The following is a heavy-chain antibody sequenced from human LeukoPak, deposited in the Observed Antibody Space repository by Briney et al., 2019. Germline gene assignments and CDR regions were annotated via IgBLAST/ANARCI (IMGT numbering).Heavy chain of an antibody. CDR2: IKRKPDGGPT. J-gene: IGHJ3*02. CDR3: TTDPGYDYVWASYRSDAFDI. V-gene: IGHV3-15*01. CDR1: GFTFNRNA. Sequence: GGSLRLSCAASGFTFNRNAISWVRQAPGKGLEWVGRIKRKPDGGPTDYAAPVKGRFTISRDDSKNTLYLQMNSLKTEDTAVYYCTTDPGYDYVWASYRSDAFDIWGQGTMVTVSS. D-gene: IGHD3-16*02.